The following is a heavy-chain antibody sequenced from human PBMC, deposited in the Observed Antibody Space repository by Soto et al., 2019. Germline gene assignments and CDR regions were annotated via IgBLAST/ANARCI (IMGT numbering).Heavy chain of an antibody. CDR2: IGTAGDT. D-gene: IGHD4-17*01. CDR1: GFTFSSYY. V-gene: IGHV3-13*01. CDR3: ARVGYGDYSGERYMDV. J-gene: IGHJ6*03. Sequence: PGGSLRLSCAASGFTFSSYYMHWVRQATGKGLEWVSAIGTAGDTYYPGSVKGRFTISRENAKNSLYLQMNSLRAGDTAVYYCARVGYGDYSGERYMDVWGKGTTVTVSS.